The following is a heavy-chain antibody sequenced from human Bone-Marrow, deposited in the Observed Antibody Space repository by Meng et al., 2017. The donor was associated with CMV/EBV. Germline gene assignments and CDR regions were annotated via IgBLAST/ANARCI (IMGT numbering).Heavy chain of an antibody. CDR3: TKSRNGYGGEDY. J-gene: IGHJ4*02. V-gene: IGHV3-23*01. D-gene: IGHD5-12*01. CDR1: GFTFSSYA. Sequence: GESLKISCAASGFTFSSYAMNWVRQFPGKGLECVSTISDSGGNTYYADSVKGRFTISRDNSKNTLYLQMNRLRAEDTAVYYCTKSRNGYGGEDYWGQGTLVTVSS. CDR2: ISDSGGNT.